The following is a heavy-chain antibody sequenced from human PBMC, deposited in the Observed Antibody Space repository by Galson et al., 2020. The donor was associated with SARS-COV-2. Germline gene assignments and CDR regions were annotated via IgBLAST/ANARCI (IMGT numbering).Heavy chain of an antibody. Sequence: GGSLRLSCAASGFTFSSYAMHWVRQAPGKGLEWVAVISYDGSNKYYADSVKGRFTISRDNSKNTLYLQMNSLRAEDTAVYYCARDRAEWFGELYGWFDPWGQGTLVTVSS. CDR2: ISYDGSNK. J-gene: IGHJ5*02. D-gene: IGHD3-10*01. CDR1: GFTFSSYA. CDR3: ARDRAEWFGELYGWFDP. V-gene: IGHV3-30*04.